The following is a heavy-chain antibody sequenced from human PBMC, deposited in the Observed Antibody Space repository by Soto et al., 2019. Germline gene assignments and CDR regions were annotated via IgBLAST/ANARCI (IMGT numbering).Heavy chain of an antibody. V-gene: IGHV4-30-4*01. Sequence: TLSLTCTVSGGSISSGDYYWSWIRQPPGKGLEWIGYIYYSGSTYYNPSLKSRVTISVDTSKNQFSLKLGSVTAADTAVYYCARMIVEMAFDIWGQGTMVTVSS. D-gene: IGHD3-22*01. CDR3: ARMIVEMAFDI. J-gene: IGHJ3*02. CDR1: GGSISSGDYY. CDR2: IYYSGST.